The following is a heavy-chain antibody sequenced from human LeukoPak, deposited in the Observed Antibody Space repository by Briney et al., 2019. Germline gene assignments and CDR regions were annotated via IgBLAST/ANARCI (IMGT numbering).Heavy chain of an antibody. V-gene: IGHV4-39*01. CDR1: GASISSRTYY. J-gene: IGHJ3*02. Sequence: PSETQSLTCTVSGASISSRTYYWGWIRQPPGKGLEWIGTFYNSEGTNYNPPLKSRVTISVDTSKNQFSLNLSSVTGADTAVYYCVSRTGFWGAFNIWGHGTVVTVSS. CDR2: FYNSEGT. CDR3: VSRTGFWGAFNI. D-gene: IGHD3-16*01.